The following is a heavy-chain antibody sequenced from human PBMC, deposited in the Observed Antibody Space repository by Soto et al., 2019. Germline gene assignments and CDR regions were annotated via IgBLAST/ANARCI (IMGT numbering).Heavy chain of an antibody. CDR2: IKQDGSEK. V-gene: IGHV3-7*01. CDR1: GFNFSSYW. J-gene: IGHJ4*02. D-gene: IGHD3-3*01. CDR3: ASRRYYDFWSGYLNDFDY. Sequence: EVQLVESGGGLVQPGGSLRLSCAASGFNFSSYWMSWVRQAPGKGLEWVANIKQDGSEKYYVDSVKGRFTISRDNAKNSLYLQMNSLRAEDTAVYYCASRRYYDFWSGYLNDFDYWGQGTLVTVSS.